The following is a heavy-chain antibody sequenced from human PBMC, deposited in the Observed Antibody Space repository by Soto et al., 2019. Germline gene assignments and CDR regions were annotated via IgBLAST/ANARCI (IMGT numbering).Heavy chain of an antibody. CDR1: GFTFSDYY. Sequence: GGSLRLSGAASGFTFSDYYMSWIRQAPGKGLEWVSYISSSGSTIYYADSVKGRFTISRDNAKNSLYLQMNSLRAEDTAVYYCARVYSSGYYYYFDYWGQGTLVTVSS. J-gene: IGHJ4*02. V-gene: IGHV3-11*01. CDR2: ISSSGSTI. D-gene: IGHD3-22*01. CDR3: ARVYSSGYYYYFDY.